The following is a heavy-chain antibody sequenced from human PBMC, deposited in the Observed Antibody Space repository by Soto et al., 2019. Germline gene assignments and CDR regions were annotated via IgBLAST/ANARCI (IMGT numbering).Heavy chain of an antibody. CDR3: ARDTTQFYYYYGMDV. J-gene: IGHJ6*02. CDR2: ISAYNGNT. Sequence: ASVKVSCKASGYTFTSYGISWVRQAPGQGLEWMGWISAYNGNTNYAQKFQGRVTITADESTSTAYMELSSLRSEDTAVYYCARDTTQFYYYYGMDVWGQGTTVTVSS. D-gene: IGHD1-1*01. V-gene: IGHV1-18*01. CDR1: GYTFTSYG.